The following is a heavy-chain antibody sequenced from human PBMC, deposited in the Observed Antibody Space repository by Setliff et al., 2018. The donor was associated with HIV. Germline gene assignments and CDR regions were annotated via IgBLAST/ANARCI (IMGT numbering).Heavy chain of an antibody. Sequence: PSETLSLTCSVSGISINGYYWSWIRQSPRTRLEWIGYVSSIGNTNYNPSLKSRVTISVDTSKNQFSLKLSSVTAADTAVYYCARHKSQPYYFDYWGQGTLVTVSS. V-gene: IGHV4-4*08. CDR1: GISINGYY. CDR2: VSSIGNT. CDR3: ARHKSQPYYFDY. J-gene: IGHJ4*02.